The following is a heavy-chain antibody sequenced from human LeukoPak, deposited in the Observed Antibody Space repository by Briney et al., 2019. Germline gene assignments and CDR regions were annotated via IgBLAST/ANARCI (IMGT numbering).Heavy chain of an antibody. D-gene: IGHD5-18*01. CDR3: ARDFPIQIWTRTPWFDP. J-gene: IGHJ5*02. CDR1: GYTFTGYY. Sequence: ASVKVSCKASGYTFTGYYIHWVRQAPGQGLEWMGWINPNSGGTNYAQRFQGRVTMTRDTSISTAYIELSRLTSDDTAVYYCARDFPIQIWTRTPWFDPWGQGTLVTVPS. V-gene: IGHV1-2*02. CDR2: INPNSGGT.